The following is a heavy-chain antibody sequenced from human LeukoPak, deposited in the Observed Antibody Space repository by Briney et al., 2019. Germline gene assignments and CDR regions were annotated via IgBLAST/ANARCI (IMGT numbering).Heavy chain of an antibody. CDR2: ISSSGSSI. Sequence: GGSLRLSCAASGFTFSDYYKNWIRQAPGKGLEWVSYISSSGSSIYYADSVKGRFTSSRDNAKNSLYLQMNSLRAEDTAVYYCARVCSNTSCWGAFDIWGQGTMVTVSS. CDR3: ARVCSNTSCWGAFDI. CDR1: GFTFSDYY. V-gene: IGHV3-11*04. D-gene: IGHD2-2*01. J-gene: IGHJ3*02.